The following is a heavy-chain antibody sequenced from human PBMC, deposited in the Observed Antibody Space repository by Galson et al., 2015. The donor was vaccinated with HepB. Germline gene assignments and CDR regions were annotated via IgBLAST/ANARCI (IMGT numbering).Heavy chain of an antibody. Sequence: SLRLSCAASGFTFSSYGMHWVRQAPGKGLEWVAVIWYDGSNKYYADSVKGRFTISRDNSKNTLYLQMNSLRAEDTAVYYCARVLLMGSSWAFDYWGQGTLVTVSS. J-gene: IGHJ4*02. CDR1: GFTFSSYG. CDR3: ARVLLMGSSWAFDY. V-gene: IGHV3-33*01. D-gene: IGHD6-13*01. CDR2: IWYDGSNK.